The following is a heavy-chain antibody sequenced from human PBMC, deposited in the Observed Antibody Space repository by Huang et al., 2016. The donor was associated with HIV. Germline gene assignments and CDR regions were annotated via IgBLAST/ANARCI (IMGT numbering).Heavy chain of an antibody. CDR1: GFPFGSFG. CDR2: IRYDRNNY. V-gene: IGHV3-30*02. J-gene: IGHJ4*02. D-gene: IGHD3-3*01. CDR3: AKDLTYTFGRHFDY. Sequence: QVQLVESGGGVVQPGGSLRLSCTASGFPFGSFGMHWGRQAPGKRLEVVAFIRYDRNNYYYADSVRGRFTISRDNSKDTLYLQMNRLRPDDSAVYYCAKDLTYTFGRHFDYWGRGTLVTVSS.